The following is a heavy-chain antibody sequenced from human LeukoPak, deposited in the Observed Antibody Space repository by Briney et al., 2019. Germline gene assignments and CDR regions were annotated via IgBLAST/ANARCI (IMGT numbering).Heavy chain of an antibody. CDR1: GGSITSANW. V-gene: IGHV4-4*02. D-gene: IGHD6-25*01. CDR3: ARDANGSDLHYYHTDV. Sequence: SGTLSLTCAVSGGSITSANWWSWVRQSPGKGLEWIGEIYHTGNTNYNPSLNSRVSISLDTSKNQFSLRLTSVTAADTAVYFCARDANGSDLHYYHTDVWGKGTTVTVSS. J-gene: IGHJ6*03. CDR2: IYHTGNT.